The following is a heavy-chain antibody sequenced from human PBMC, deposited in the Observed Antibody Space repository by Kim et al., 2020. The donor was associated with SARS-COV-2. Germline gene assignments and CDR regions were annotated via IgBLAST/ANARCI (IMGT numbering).Heavy chain of an antibody. CDR3: AREAVAGTDWYFDL. Sequence: QKFQGSVNMTRETSTSTVYMELSSLRSEDTAVYYCAREAVAGTDWYFDLWGRGTLVTVSS. D-gene: IGHD6-19*01. V-gene: IGHV1-46*01. J-gene: IGHJ2*01.